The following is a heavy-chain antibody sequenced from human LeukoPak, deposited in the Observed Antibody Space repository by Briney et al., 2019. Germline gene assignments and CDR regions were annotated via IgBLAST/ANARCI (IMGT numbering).Heavy chain of an antibody. CDR1: GFTFSSYS. J-gene: IGHJ5*02. CDR3: AKDGRYGSGSYLFDP. CDR2: ISSSSSYI. Sequence: GGSLRLSCAASGFTFSSYSMNWVRQAPGKGLEWVSSISSSSSYIYYADSVKGRFTISRDNAKNSLYLQMNSLRAEDTALYYCAKDGRYGSGSYLFDPWGQGTLVTVSS. V-gene: IGHV3-21*04. D-gene: IGHD3-10*01.